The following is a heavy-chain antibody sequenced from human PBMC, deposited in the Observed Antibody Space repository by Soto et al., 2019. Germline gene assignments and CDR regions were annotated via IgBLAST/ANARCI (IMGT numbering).Heavy chain of an antibody. D-gene: IGHD4-17*01. CDR2: IYWDDDK. CDR3: ALLPDYGDYGYFDY. V-gene: IGHV2-5*02. Sequence: QITLKESGPTLVKPTQTLTLTCTFSGFSLSTSGVGVGWIRQPPGKALEWLALIYWDDDKRYSPSLKSRLTTXKXTXXHQVVLTMTNMDPVDTATYYCALLPDYGDYGYFDYWGQGTLVTVSS. J-gene: IGHJ4*02. CDR1: GFSLSTSGVG.